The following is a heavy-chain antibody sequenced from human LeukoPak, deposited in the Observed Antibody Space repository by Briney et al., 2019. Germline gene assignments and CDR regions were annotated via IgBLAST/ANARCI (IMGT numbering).Heavy chain of an antibody. D-gene: IGHD3-10*01. CDR3: AKDFYGFGELLPDY. J-gene: IGHJ4*02. CDR2: IKEDGSEK. Sequence: GGSLRLSCAAYGFTFTTHWMTWVRQAPGKGLEWVANIKEDGSEKYYVDSVRGRFTISRDNAKNSLYLHMKSLRAEDTAVYYCAKDFYGFGELLPDYWGQGTLVTVSS. CDR1: GFTFTTHW. V-gene: IGHV3-7*01.